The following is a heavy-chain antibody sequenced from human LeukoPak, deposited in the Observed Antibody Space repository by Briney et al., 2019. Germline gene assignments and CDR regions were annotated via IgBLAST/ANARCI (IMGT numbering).Heavy chain of an antibody. V-gene: IGHV4-38-2*02. CDR2: IYHSGST. J-gene: IGHJ3*02. D-gene: IGHD2-2*01. CDR3: ARDSPVVPAARGAFDI. CDR1: GYSISSGYY. Sequence: TSETLSLTCTVSGYSISSGYYWGWIRQPPGKGLEWIGSIYHSGSTYYNPSLKSRVTISVDTSKNQLSLKLSSVTAADTAVYYCARDSPVVPAARGAFDIWGQGTMVTVSS.